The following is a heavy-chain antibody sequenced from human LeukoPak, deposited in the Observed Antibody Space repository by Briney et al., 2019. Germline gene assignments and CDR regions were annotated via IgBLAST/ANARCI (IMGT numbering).Heavy chain of an antibody. CDR2: ISYDGSNK. CDR1: GFTFSSYG. V-gene: IGHV3-30*18. CDR3: AKDSMVRGENYFDY. J-gene: IGHJ4*02. Sequence: GGSLRLSCAASGFTFSSYGMHWVRQAPGKGLEWVAVISYDGSNKYYADSVKGRFTISRDNSKNTLYLQMNSLRAEDTAVYYCAKDSMVRGENYFDYWGQVTLVTVSS. D-gene: IGHD3-10*01.